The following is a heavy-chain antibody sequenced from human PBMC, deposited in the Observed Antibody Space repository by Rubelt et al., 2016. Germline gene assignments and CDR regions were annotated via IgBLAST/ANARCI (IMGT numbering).Heavy chain of an antibody. Sequence: EVQLVESGGGLVQPGGSLRLSCAASGFTVSSNYMSWVRQAPGKGLEWVSVIYSGGSTYYADSVKGRFTISRDNSKNTLYLQMNGRRAEDTAVYYCAKVTGVIVTATIDYWGQGNLVTVSS. V-gene: IGHV3-53*01. CDR3: AKVTGVIVTATIDY. D-gene: IGHD5-12*01. J-gene: IGHJ4*02. CDR1: GFTVSSNY. CDR2: IYSGGST.